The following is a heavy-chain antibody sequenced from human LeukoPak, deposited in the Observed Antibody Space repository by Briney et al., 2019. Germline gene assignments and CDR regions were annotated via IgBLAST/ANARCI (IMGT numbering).Heavy chain of an antibody. CDR1: GFTVSSNY. Sequence: GGSLRLSCAAPGFTVSSNYMSWVRQAPGKGLEWVSGLSGSGGGTYYADSVKGRFTVSRDNSKNTLNLQMNSLRAEDTAVYYCAKGHIESGGYYYFDYWGQGTLVTVSS. J-gene: IGHJ4*02. CDR3: AKGHIESGGYYYFDY. D-gene: IGHD3-22*01. CDR2: LSGSGGGT. V-gene: IGHV3-23*01.